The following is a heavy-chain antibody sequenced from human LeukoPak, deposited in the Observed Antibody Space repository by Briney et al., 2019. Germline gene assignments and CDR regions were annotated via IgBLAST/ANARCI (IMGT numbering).Heavy chain of an antibody. D-gene: IGHD3-22*01. J-gene: IGHJ4*02. Sequence: ASVKVSCKASGYTFTGYYMHWVRQAPGQGLEWMGWINPNSGGTNYAQKFQGRVTMTRDTSISTAYMELSRLRSDDTAVYYCARDFYYDSSGYTDYWGQGTLVTVSS. CDR1: GYTFTGYY. CDR3: ARDFYYDSSGYTDY. V-gene: IGHV1-2*02. CDR2: INPNSGGT.